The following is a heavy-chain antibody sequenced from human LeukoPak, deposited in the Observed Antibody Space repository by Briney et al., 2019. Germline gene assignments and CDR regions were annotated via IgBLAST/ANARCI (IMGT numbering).Heavy chain of an antibody. CDR3: ARVVYYDNSGYFYYYYYMDV. V-gene: IGHV4-59*01. Sequence: SETLSLTCTVSGGSISSYYWSWIRQPPGKGLEWIGYIYYSGSTNYSPSLKSRVTISVDTSKNQFSLKLSSVTAADTAVYYCARVVYYDNSGYFYYYYYMDVWGKGATVTVSS. D-gene: IGHD3-22*01. CDR2: IYYSGST. CDR1: GGSISSYY. J-gene: IGHJ6*03.